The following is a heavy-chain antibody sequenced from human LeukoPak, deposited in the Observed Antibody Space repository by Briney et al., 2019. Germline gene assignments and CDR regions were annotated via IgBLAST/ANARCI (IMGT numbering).Heavy chain of an antibody. J-gene: IGHJ6*02. CDR3: ARYAYGDYVASDYYYGMDV. CDR1: GGSISSSNW. Sequence: SETLSLTCAVSGGSISSSNWWSWVRQPPGKGLEWIGEIYHSGSTNYNPSLKSRVTISVDKSKNQFSLKLSSVTAADTAVYYRARYAYGDYVASDYYYGMDVWGQGTTVTVSS. D-gene: IGHD4-17*01. CDR2: IYHSGST. V-gene: IGHV4-4*02.